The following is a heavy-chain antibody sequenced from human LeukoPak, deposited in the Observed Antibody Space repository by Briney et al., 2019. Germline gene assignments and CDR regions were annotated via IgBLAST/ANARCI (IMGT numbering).Heavy chain of an antibody. CDR1: GFTVSSNY. J-gene: IGHJ6*02. CDR2: IYSGGST. CDR3: ARGCSSTSCYYYYYGMDV. D-gene: IGHD2-2*01. Sequence: PGGSLRLSCAASGFTVSSNYMSWVRQAPGKGLEWVSVIYSGGSTYYADSVKGRFTISRDNSKNTLYLQMNSLRAEDTAVYYCARGCSSTSCYYYYYGMDVWGQGTTVTVSS. V-gene: IGHV3-66*01.